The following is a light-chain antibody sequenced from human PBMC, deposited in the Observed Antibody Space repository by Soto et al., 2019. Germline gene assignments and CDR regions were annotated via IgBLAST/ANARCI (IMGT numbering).Light chain of an antibody. CDR2: DPS. J-gene: IGKJ4*01. CDR1: QDISHY. V-gene: IGKV1-33*01. CDR3: QQCADLPLT. Sequence: DIQMTQYPSSLSASVGDRVTITCQASQDISHYLNWYQQKPGKHPMLLISDPSNLETGVPSRFSGIGSGTDFTFTIRSLQPEDIATYFCQQCADLPLTFGGGTKLEI.